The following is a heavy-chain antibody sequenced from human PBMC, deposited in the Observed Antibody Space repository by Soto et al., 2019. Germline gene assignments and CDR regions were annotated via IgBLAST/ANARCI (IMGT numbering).Heavy chain of an antibody. CDR1: GYTFTSYD. CDR3: ARDRGIAARIVGYYYGMDV. CDR2: ISAYNGNT. Sequence: GASVKVSCKASGYTFTSYDISWVRQAPGQGLEWMGWISAYNGNTNYAQKLQGRVTMTTDTSTSTAYMELRSLRSDDTAVYYCARDRGIAARIVGYYYGMDVWGQGTTVTVPS. D-gene: IGHD6-6*01. J-gene: IGHJ6*02. V-gene: IGHV1-18*01.